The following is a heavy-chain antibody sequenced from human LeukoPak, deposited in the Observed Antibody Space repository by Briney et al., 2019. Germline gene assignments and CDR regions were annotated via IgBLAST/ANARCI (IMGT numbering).Heavy chain of an antibody. V-gene: IGHV4-39*01. J-gene: IGHJ5*02. CDR1: GGSISSSSYY. CDR3: AVSAAALFDP. D-gene: IGHD6-6*01. Sequence: SETLSLTCTVSGGSISSSSYYWGWIRQPPGKGLEWIGSIYYSGSTYYNPSLKSRVTISVDTSKNRFSLKLSSVTAADTAVYYCAVSAAALFDPWGQGTLVTVSS. CDR2: IYYSGST.